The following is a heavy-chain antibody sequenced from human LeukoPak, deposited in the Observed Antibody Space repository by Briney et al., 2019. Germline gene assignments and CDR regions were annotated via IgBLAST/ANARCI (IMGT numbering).Heavy chain of an antibody. J-gene: IGHJ4*02. CDR1: GGTFSSYA. CDR2: IIPILGTA. D-gene: IGHD1-1*01. Sequence: ASVKVSCKASGGTFSSYAISWVRQAPGQGLEWMGRIIPILGTANYAQKFQGRVTITADKSTSTAYMELSSLRSEDTAVYYCARDHQLGYYFDYWGQGTLVTVSS. V-gene: IGHV1-69*04. CDR3: ARDHQLGYYFDY.